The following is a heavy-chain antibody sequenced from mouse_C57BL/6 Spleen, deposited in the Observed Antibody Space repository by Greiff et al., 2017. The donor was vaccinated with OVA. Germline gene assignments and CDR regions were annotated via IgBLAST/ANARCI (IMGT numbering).Heavy chain of an antibody. Sequence: VKVVESGPGLVAPSQSLSITCTVSGFSLTSYGVHWVRQPPGKGLEWLVVIWSDGSTTYNSALKSRLSISKDNSKSQVFLKMNSLQTDDTAMYYCARDDRNYYWFAYWGQGTLVTVSA. D-gene: IGHD2-5*01. V-gene: IGHV2-6*03. CDR2: IWSDGST. CDR1: GFSLTSYG. J-gene: IGHJ3*01. CDR3: ARDDRNYYWFAY.